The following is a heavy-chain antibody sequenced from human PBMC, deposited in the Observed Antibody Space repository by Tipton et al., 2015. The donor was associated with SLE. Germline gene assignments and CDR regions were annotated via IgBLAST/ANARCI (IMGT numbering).Heavy chain of an antibody. CDR3: ARGIPNWGSPFDY. CDR2: LYGSGSPT. V-gene: IGHV4-4*07. J-gene: IGHJ4*02. D-gene: IGHD7-27*01. CDR1: GDSLTTNY. Sequence: TLSLTCTVSGDSLTTNYWNWIRQPAGKGLEWIGRLYGSGSPTHYNPSLESRVTMSVDKSQNQFSLKLTSVTAADTAVYYCARGIPNWGSPFDYWGQGALVTVSS.